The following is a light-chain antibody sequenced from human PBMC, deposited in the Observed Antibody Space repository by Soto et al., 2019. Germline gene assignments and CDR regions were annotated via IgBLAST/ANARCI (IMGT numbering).Light chain of an antibody. J-gene: IGKJ4*01. CDR1: QGIRND. Sequence: IQMTQSPSSLSASVGDRVTITCRASQGIRNDLGWYQQKPGKAPKLLIYKASTLKSGVPSRFSGSGSGTEFTLTISSLQPDDFATYYCQQYNSYSTFGGGTKVDIK. V-gene: IGKV1-5*03. CDR3: QQYNSYST. CDR2: KAS.